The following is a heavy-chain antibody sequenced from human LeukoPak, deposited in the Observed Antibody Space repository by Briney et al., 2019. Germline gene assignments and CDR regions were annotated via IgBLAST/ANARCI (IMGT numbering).Heavy chain of an antibody. CDR2: ISYDGSNK. V-gene: IGHV3-30*03. CDR1: GFTFSSYG. D-gene: IGHD5-12*01. CDR3: ARYLSYIVATIGFDP. Sequence: PGGSLRLSCAASGFTFSSYGMHWVRQAPGKGLEWVAVISYDGSNKYYADSVKGRFTISRDNSKNTLYLQMNSLRAEDTAVYYCARYLSYIVATIGFDPWGQGALVTVSS. J-gene: IGHJ5*02.